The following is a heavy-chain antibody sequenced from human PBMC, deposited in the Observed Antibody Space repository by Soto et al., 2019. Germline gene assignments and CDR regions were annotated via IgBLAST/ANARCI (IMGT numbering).Heavy chain of an antibody. D-gene: IGHD3-10*01. CDR2: FAGAFINT. CDR1: GFTVNNHA. J-gene: IGHJ5*02. Sequence: EVQLLESGGGLVQPGVSLRLSCAASGFTVNNHAMHWVRQAPGEGLEWVSGFAGAFINTRSADSVRGRFTISRDTAKNTWSLQIDSLRVEDTDICYVVKEGRLAVGGLELWGQGALVTVSS. V-gene: IGHV3-23*01. CDR3: VKEGRLAVGGLEL.